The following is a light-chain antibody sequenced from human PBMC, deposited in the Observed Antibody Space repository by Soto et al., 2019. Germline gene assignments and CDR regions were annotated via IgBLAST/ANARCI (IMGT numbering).Light chain of an antibody. CDR2: DTS. CDR1: QSLINC. J-gene: IGKJ1*01. CDR3: QHRCHSWT. Sequence: EIALTQSPATLSLSPGERATLSCRTSQSLINCLAWYQQKPGQAPRLLIYDTSTRATGIPARFSGGGSGTDFTLTIASLAPEDFAVYYCQHRCHSWTFGQGTKVEV. V-gene: IGKV3-11*01.